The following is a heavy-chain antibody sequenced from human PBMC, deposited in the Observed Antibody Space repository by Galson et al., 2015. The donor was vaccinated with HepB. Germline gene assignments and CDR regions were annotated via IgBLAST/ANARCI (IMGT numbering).Heavy chain of an antibody. D-gene: IGHD1-1*01. CDR1: GYTFTGYY. V-gene: IGHV1-2*02. CDR3: ARETRATGENNFDY. Sequence: SVKVSCKASGYTFTGYYMHWVRQAPGQGLEWMGWINPNSGGTNYAQKFQGRVTMTRDTSISTAYMELSRLRSDDTAVYYCARETRATGENNFDYWAREPWSPSPQ. CDR2: INPNSGGT. J-gene: IGHJ4*02.